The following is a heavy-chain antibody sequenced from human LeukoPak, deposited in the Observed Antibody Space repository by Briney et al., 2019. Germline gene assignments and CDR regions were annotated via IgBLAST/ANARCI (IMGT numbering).Heavy chain of an antibody. V-gene: IGHV4-59*01. CDR3: AVSRGGLLVDY. Sequence: SETLSLTCTVSGGSISSYYWNWIRQPPGKGLEWIGYFHYSGYTNYNPSLKSRVTMSVDTSKNHFSLKLSSVTAAVTAVYYCAVSRGGLLVDYWGQRTLVTVSS. CDR2: FHYSGYT. J-gene: IGHJ4*02. D-gene: IGHD1-26*01. CDR1: GGSISSYY.